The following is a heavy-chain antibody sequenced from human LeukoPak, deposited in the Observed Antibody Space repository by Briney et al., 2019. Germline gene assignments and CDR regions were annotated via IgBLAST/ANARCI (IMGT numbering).Heavy chain of an antibody. CDR2: IYSSGTT. D-gene: IGHD1-14*01. Sequence: SETLSLTCTVSGGSISSGGYSWSWIRQPPGRGLEWIGYIYSSGTTYSNPSLKSRVTISVDTSKNQFSLKLSSVTAADTAVYYCAGTGSFDYWGQGTLVTVSS. V-gene: IGHV4-30-4*07. J-gene: IGHJ4*02. CDR1: GGSISSGGYS. CDR3: AGTGSFDY.